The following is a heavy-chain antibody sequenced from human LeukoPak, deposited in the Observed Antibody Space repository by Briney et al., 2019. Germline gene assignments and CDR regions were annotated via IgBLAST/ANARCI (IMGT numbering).Heavy chain of an antibody. D-gene: IGHD5-24*01. V-gene: IGHV3-33*01. CDR1: GFTFSSYG. J-gene: IGHJ1*01. Sequence: PGRSLRLSCAASGFTFSSYGMHWVRQAPGKGLEWVAVIWYDGSNKYYGDSVKGRFIISRDNSKKTLYLQMNSPRVEDTAVYYCARGDGYNDAEYLQHWGQGTLVTVS. CDR3: ARGDGYNDAEYLQH. CDR2: IWYDGSNK.